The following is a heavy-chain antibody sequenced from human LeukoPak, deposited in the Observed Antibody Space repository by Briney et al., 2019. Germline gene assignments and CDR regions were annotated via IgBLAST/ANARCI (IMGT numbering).Heavy chain of an antibody. J-gene: IGHJ4*02. Sequence: GGSLRFSCAASGFTFSTYWMHWVRQAPGKGLVWVSRINSDGSNTNYAGSVKGRFTISRDNAKNTLYLQMNSLRAEDTAVYYCASNATGRFDYWGQGTLVTVSS. D-gene: IGHD2-15*01. V-gene: IGHV3-74*01. CDR3: ASNATGRFDY. CDR1: GFTFSTYW. CDR2: INSDGSNT.